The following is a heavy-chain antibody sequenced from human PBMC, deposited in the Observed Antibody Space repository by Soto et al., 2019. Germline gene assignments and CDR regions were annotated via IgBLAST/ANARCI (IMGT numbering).Heavy chain of an antibody. D-gene: IGHD6-13*01. CDR3: AKSPLPAAGFDY. V-gene: IGHV3-23*01. CDR1: GFTFSNYA. CDR2: ITGSGGGT. Sequence: GGSLRLTCAAAGFTFSNYAMTWVRQAPGKGLEWVSVITGSGGGTYFVDSVKGRFTISRDNSKNTVYLQMNSLRAEDTAVYYCAKSPLPAAGFDYWGQGTLVTVSS. J-gene: IGHJ4*02.